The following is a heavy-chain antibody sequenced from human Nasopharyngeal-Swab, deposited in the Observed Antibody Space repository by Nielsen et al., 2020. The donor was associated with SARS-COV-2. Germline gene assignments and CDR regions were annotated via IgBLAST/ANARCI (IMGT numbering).Heavy chain of an antibody. CDR2: IKQDGSEK. CDR3: ARGRIAVAGTVWYFDL. Sequence: GESLKISCAASGFTFSSYWMSWVRQAPGKGLEWVANIKQDGSEKYYVDSVKGRFTISRDNAKNSLYLQMNSLRAEDTAVYYCARGRIAVAGTVWYFDLWGRDTLVTVSS. D-gene: IGHD6-19*01. J-gene: IGHJ2*01. V-gene: IGHV3-7*01. CDR1: GFTFSSYW.